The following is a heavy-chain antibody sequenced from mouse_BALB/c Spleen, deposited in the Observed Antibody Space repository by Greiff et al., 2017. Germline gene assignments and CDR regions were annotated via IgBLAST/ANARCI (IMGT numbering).Heavy chain of an antibody. Sequence: DVKLVESGGGLVKPGGSLKLSCAASGFTFSSYTMSWVRQTPEKRLEWVATISSGGGNTYYPDSVKGRFTISRDNAKNNLYLQMSSLRSEDTALYYCARRLDYAMDYWGQGTSVTVSS. CDR2: ISSGGGNT. V-gene: IGHV5-9*03. CDR3: ARRLDYAMDY. D-gene: IGHD2-4*01. CDR1: GFTFSSYT. J-gene: IGHJ4*01.